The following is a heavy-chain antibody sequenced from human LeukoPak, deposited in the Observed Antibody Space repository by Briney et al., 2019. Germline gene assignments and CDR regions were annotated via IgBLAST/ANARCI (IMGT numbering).Heavy chain of an antibody. Sequence: TSETLSLTCAVYGGSFSGYYWSWIRQPPGKGLEWIGEINHSGSTNYNPSLKSRVTISVDTSKNQFSLKLSPVTAADTAVYYCASRYFDWFSQNYYYYYMDVWGKGTTVTVSS. V-gene: IGHV4-34*01. CDR1: GGSFSGYY. D-gene: IGHD3-9*01. CDR3: ASRYFDWFSQNYYYYYMDV. J-gene: IGHJ6*03. CDR2: INHSGST.